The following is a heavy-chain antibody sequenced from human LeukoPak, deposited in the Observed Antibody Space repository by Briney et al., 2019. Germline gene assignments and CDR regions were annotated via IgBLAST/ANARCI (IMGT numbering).Heavy chain of an antibody. D-gene: IGHD2-15*01. J-gene: IGHJ6*03. CDR1: GFTFSNYG. CDR3: AKDHRVCSGDTCYFSYYYYMDV. CDR2: IRTDGSYK. V-gene: IGHV3-30*02. Sequence: QPGGSLRLSCAASGFTFSNYGMHWVRQAPGKGLEWVAFIRTDGSYKYHADSVEGRFTISRDNSKNTLYLQMNSLRPTDTAANYCAKDHRVCSGDTCYFSYYYYMDVWGKGTTVTVSS.